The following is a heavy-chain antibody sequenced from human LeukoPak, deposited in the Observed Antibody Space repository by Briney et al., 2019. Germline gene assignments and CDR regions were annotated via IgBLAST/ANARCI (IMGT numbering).Heavy chain of an antibody. V-gene: IGHV4-39*01. CDR3: ARQAYSSNLGWFDP. CDR1: GGSISFYY. D-gene: IGHD6-13*01. CDR2: IYNSGST. Sequence: PSETLSLTCTVSGGSISFYYWGWIRQPPGKGLEWSGNIYNSGSTYYNPSLKSQVTISVDTSKNQFSLKLSSVTAADTAVYYCARQAYSSNLGWFDPWGQGTLVTVSS. J-gene: IGHJ5*02.